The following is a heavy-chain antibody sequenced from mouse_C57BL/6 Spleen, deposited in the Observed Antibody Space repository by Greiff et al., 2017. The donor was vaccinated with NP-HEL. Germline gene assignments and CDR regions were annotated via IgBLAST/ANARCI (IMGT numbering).Heavy chain of an antibody. V-gene: IGHV1-62-2*01. J-gene: IGHJ2*01. D-gene: IGHD1-1*01. CDR1: GYTFTEYT. CDR3: ARKGGYYGSRDY. Sequence: QVQLQQSGAELVQPGASVKLSCTASGYTFTEYTIHWVKQRSGQGLEWIGWFYPGSGSIKYNEKFKDKATLTVDTSSSTAYMQLSSLTSEDSAVYYCARKGGYYGSRDYWGQGTTLTVSS. CDR2: FYPGSGSI.